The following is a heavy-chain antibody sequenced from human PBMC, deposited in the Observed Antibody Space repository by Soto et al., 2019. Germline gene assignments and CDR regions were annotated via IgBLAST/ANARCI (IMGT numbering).Heavy chain of an antibody. Sequence: QVQLQESGPGLVKPSQTLSLTCTVSGGSISSGGYYWSWIRQHPGKGLEWIGYIYYSGSTYYNPSLTSRVTMSVDTSNILSPLKLSSVTAADTAVYYCARGSYYYGSGSKPWFDPWGQGTLVTVSS. J-gene: IGHJ5*02. CDR2: IYYSGST. CDR3: ARGSYYYGSGSKPWFDP. D-gene: IGHD3-10*01. V-gene: IGHV4-31*03. CDR1: GGSISSGGYY.